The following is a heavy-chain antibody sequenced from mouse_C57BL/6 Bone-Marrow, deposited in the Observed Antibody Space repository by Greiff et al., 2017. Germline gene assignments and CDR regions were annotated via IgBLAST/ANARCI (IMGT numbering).Heavy chain of an antibody. CDR1: GYTFTSSW. J-gene: IGHJ4*01. D-gene: IGHD6-1*01. Sequence: QVQLQQPGAELVKPGASVKMSCKASGYTFTSSWITWVKQRPGQGLEWIGDIYPGSGSTNYNEKFKSKATLPVDTSSSTAYMQLSSLTSEDSAVYYCARRLFYAMDYWGQGTSVTVSS. CDR3: ARRLFYAMDY. CDR2: IYPGSGST. V-gene: IGHV1-55*01.